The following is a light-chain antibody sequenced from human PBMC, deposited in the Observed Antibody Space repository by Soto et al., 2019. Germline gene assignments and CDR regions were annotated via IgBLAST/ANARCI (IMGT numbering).Light chain of an antibody. Sequence: EILMTQSPATMSVSPGERATLSCRASQSLSTRHLAWYLQKPGQAPRLLIYGASTRATGIPDRFSGSRSGPDFTLTISSLQPEDFATYYCQQSYSSPPTFGQGTKVDIK. CDR1: QSLSTRH. CDR3: QQSYSSPPT. CDR2: GAS. J-gene: IGKJ1*01. V-gene: IGKV3D-15*01.